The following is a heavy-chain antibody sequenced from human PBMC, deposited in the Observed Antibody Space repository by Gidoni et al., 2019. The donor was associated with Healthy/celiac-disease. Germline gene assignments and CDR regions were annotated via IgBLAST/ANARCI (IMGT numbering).Heavy chain of an antibody. CDR2: INAGNGNT. D-gene: IGHD2-2*01. CDR3: ARDEGEYCSSTSCYERYYYYMDV. V-gene: IGHV1-3*01. J-gene: IGHJ6*03. Sequence: QVQLVQSGAEVKKPGASVKVSCKASGYTFTSYAMHWVRQAPGQRLEWMGWINAGNGNTKYSQKFQGRVTITRDTSASTAYMELSSLRSEDTAVYYCARDEGEYCSSTSCYERYYYYMDVWGKGTTVTVSS. CDR1: GYTFTSYA.